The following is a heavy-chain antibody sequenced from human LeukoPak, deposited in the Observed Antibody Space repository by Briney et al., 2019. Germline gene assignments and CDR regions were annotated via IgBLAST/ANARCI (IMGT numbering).Heavy chain of an antibody. CDR3: ARGGGLDV. D-gene: IGHD3-16*01. CDR2: INHNGNVN. Sequence: GGSLRLSCAVSGFTFSSYAMSWVRQAPGKGLEWVASINHNGNVNYYVDSVKGRFTISRDNAKNSLYLQMSNLRAEDTAVYFCARGGGLDVWGQGATVTVSS. CDR1: GFTFSSYA. V-gene: IGHV3-7*03. J-gene: IGHJ6*02.